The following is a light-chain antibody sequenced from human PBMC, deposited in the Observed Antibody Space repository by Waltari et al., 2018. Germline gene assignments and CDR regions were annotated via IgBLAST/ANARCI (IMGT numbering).Light chain of an antibody. CDR2: AAS. J-gene: IGKJ2*01. CDR1: QTLTTY. V-gene: IGKV1-39*01. Sequence: DIQLTQSPSYLSASVGDRVTITCRASQTLTTYLNWYQQRPGKAPKFLIYAASNLETGVPSRFSGGGSGTDFTLTISGLQPDDFATYYRQQSKEVPFTFGQGTKLEIK. CDR3: QQSKEVPFT.